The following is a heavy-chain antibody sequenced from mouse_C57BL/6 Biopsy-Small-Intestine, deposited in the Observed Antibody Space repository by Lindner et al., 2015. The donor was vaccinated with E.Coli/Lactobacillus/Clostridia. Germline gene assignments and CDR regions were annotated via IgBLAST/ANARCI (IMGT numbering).Heavy chain of an antibody. J-gene: IGHJ1*01. CDR2: IVPIVGMT. CDR1: GFAFSSYNIS. V-gene: IGHV1S26*01. D-gene: IGHD2-4*01. Sequence: SVKVSCKASGFAFSSYNISSYSINWVRQAPGQGLEWLGRIVPIVGMTFYAHKFQDRLTVTADKSTSTAYLELSRLRSNDTAAYYCARASNDYHYALDVWGQGTTVTVSS. CDR3: ARASNDYHYALDV.